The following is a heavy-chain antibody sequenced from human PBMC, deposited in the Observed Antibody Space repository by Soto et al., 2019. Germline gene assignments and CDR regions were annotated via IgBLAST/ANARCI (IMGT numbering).Heavy chain of an antibody. CDR2: IRSKANSYAT. CDR1: GFSFSVSA. D-gene: IGHD3-9*01. J-gene: IGHJ6*02. V-gene: IGHV3-73*01. Sequence: HPGGSLRLSCAASGFSFSVSAMHWVRQASGKGLEWVGRIRSKANSYATAYAASVKGRFTISRDDSKNTAYLQMNSLKTEDTAVYYCTRHGANFDYEPPDYYYGMDVWGQGTTVTVSS. CDR3: TRHGANFDYEPPDYYYGMDV.